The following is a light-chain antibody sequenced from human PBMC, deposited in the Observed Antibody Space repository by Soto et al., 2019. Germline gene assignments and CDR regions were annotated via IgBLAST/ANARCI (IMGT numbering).Light chain of an antibody. Sequence: DIQMTQSPSSLSASVGDRVTITCRASQSISSYLNWYQQKPGKAPKVLIYVASSLQSGVPSRFSGSGSGTDFTLTISSLQPEDFATYYCQQSYSTPSFGGGTKVEIK. V-gene: IGKV1-39*01. CDR1: QSISSY. CDR2: VAS. CDR3: QQSYSTPS. J-gene: IGKJ4*01.